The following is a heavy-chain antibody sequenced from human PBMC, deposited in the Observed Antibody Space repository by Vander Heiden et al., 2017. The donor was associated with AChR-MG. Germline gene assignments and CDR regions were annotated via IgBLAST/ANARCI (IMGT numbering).Heavy chain of an antibody. CDR2: IIPIFGTA. D-gene: IGHD3-3*01. J-gene: IGHJ6*02. V-gene: IGHV1-69*06. CDR1: GGNSSSYA. Sequence: QVQLVQSGAEVKKPGSSVTVTRKDSGGNSSSYAISLVRQPPGQGLEYMGVIIPIFGTANYAQKFQGRFTITADKSTSTAYMELSSLRSEDTAVYYCAREPHFGLYYYGMDVWGQGTTVTVSS. CDR3: AREPHFGLYYYGMDV.